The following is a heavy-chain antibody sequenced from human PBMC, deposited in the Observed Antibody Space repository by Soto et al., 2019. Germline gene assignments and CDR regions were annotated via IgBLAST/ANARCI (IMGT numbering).Heavy chain of an antibody. Sequence: QLQLQESGPGLVKPSETLSLTCTVSGGSISSSSYYWGWIRQPPGKGLEWIGSIYYSGSTYYNPSLKSRVTISVDTSKNQFSLKLSSVTAADTAVYYCARLAPTGEGWDYYYGMDVWGQGTTVTVSS. D-gene: IGHD4-17*01. J-gene: IGHJ6*02. CDR1: GGSISSSSYY. CDR2: IYYSGST. CDR3: ARLAPTGEGWDYYYGMDV. V-gene: IGHV4-39*01.